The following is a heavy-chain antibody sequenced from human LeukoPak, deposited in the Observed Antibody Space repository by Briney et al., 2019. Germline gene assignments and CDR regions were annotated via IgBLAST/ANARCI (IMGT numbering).Heavy chain of an antibody. CDR1: GYTFTGYY. J-gene: IGHJ5*01. CDR2: INPNSGGT. V-gene: IGHV1-2*02. Sequence: ASVKVSCKASGYTFTGYYMHWVRQAPGQGLEWMGWINPNSGGTNYAQKFQGRVTLTSDTSTTTAYMDLRRLTSDDTAVYYCARDREGLDSWGQGTLVTVSS. CDR3: ARDREGLDS.